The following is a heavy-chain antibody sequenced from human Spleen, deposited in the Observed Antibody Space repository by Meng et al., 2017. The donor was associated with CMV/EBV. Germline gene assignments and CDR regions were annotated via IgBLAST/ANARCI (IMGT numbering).Heavy chain of an antibody. J-gene: IGHJ4*02. CDR1: AYTFIDYF. D-gene: IGHD2/OR15-2a*01. V-gene: IGHV1-2*02. CDR2: INPNSGGT. CDR3: ARDIAIVPTTGRFDS. Sequence: ASVKVSCKASAYTFIDYFIHWVRQAPGQGLEWMGWINPNSGGTDYAQKFQGRVTMVSDTSISTAYMELSSLRSDDSAVYYCARDIAIVPTTGRFDSWGQGTLVTVSS.